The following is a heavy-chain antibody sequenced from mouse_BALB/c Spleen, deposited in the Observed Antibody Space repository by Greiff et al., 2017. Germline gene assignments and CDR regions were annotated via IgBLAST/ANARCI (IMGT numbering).Heavy chain of an antibody. Sequence: EVQGVESGGGLVQPGGSRKLSCAASGFTFSSFGMHWVRQAPEKGLEWVAYISSGSSTIYYADTVKGRFTISRDNPKNTLFLQMTSLRSEDTAMYYCAREELDYYFDYGGQGTTLTVSS. CDR3: AREELDYYFDY. CDR2: ISSGSSTI. V-gene: IGHV5-17*02. J-gene: IGHJ2*01. CDR1: GFTFSSFG.